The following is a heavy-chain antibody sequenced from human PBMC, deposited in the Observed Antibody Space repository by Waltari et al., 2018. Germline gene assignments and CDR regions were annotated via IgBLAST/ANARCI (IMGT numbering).Heavy chain of an antibody. CDR2: IIPILGIA. V-gene: IGHV1-69*08. CDR3: ARDPSGCNSSDY. D-gene: IGHD4-4*01. Sequence: QVQLVQSGAEVKKPGSSVKVSCKASGGTFSSYTISWVRQAPGQGLEWMGRIIPILGIANYAQKVQGRVTITADKSTSTAYMELSSLRSEDTAGYYCARDPSGCNSSDYWGQGTLVTVSS. CDR1: GGTFSSYT. J-gene: IGHJ4*02.